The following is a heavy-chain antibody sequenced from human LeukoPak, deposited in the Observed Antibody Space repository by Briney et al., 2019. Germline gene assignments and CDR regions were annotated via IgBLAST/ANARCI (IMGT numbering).Heavy chain of an antibody. D-gene: IGHD6-19*01. CDR3: AIDLGWAEY. V-gene: IGHV1-46*01. CDR2: INPTGGGT. Sequence: ASVKVSCKASGYTFTSYYMHWVRQAPGQGLEWMGIINPTGGGTNYAQNFQGRVTMTRDTSTSTVYMELSSLRAEDTAVYYCAIDLGWAEYWGQGTLVTVSS. J-gene: IGHJ4*02. CDR1: GYTFTSYY.